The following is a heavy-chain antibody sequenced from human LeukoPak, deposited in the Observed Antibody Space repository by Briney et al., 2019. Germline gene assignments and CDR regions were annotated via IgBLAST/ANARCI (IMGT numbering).Heavy chain of an antibody. CDR1: GGSISSYS. J-gene: IGHJ4*02. D-gene: IGHD1-7*01. CDR3: ASLANWNYVY. V-gene: IGHV4-59*01. Sequence: SETLSLTCTVSGGSISSYSWSWLRQPPGKGLEWIGYIYYSGSTNYNPSLKSRVTMSVDTSKNQFSLKLNSVTAADTAVYYCASLANWNYVYWGQGTLATVSS. CDR2: IYYSGST.